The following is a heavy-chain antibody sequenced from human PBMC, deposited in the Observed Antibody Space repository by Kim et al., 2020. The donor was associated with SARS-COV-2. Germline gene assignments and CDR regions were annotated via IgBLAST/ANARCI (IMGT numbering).Heavy chain of an antibody. Sequence: SETLSLTCAVYGGSFSGYYWSWIRQPPGKGLEWIGEINHSGSTNYNPSLKSRVTISVDTSKNQFSLKLSSVTAADTAVYYCARGRTYDFWSGPSRYMDV. CDR3: ARGRTYDFWSGPSRYMDV. V-gene: IGHV4-34*01. CDR1: GGSFSGYY. CDR2: INHSGST. J-gene: IGHJ6*03. D-gene: IGHD3-3*01.